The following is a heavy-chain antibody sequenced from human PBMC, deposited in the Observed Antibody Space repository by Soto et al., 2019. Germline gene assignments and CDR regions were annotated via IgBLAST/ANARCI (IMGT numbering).Heavy chain of an antibody. D-gene: IGHD3-22*01. Sequence: QVQLQQWGAGLLKPSETLSLTCAVYGGSFSGYYWSWIRQPPGKGLEWIGEINHSGSTNYNPSLKSRFTISVDTSKNQFSLKLSSVTAADTAVYYCASRPGDYYYDSSGYQPFDYWGQGTLVTVSS. CDR3: ASRPGDYYYDSSGYQPFDY. CDR1: GGSFSGYY. V-gene: IGHV4-34*01. CDR2: INHSGST. J-gene: IGHJ4*02.